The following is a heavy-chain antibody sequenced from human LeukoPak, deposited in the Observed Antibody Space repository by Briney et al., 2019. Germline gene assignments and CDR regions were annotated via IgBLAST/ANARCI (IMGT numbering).Heavy chain of an antibody. J-gene: IGHJ6*04. CDR2: IYHSGST. CDR1: GGSISSSNW. V-gene: IGHV4-4*02. Sequence: SGTLSLTCAVSGGSISSSNWWSWVRQPPGKGLEWIGEIYHSGSTNYNPSLKSRVTISVDKSMNQFSLKLSSVTAADTAVYYCARDRYDILTGWALYGMDVWGKGTTVTVSS. CDR3: ARDRYDILTGWALYGMDV. D-gene: IGHD3-9*01.